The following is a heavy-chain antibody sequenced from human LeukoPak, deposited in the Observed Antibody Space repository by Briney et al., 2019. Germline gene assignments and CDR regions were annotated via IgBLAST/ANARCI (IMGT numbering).Heavy chain of an antibody. Sequence: GGSLRLSCTSSGFTFGDYAMSWFRRAPGKGLEWVAFIRGKAYGGTTEYAASVKGRFIISKDDSKSIAYLQMNSLKTEDTAVYYCTKYSGRIDYWGQGTLVTVSS. CDR1: GFTFGDYA. J-gene: IGHJ4*02. V-gene: IGHV3-49*03. CDR3: TKYSGRIDY. D-gene: IGHD5-18*01. CDR2: IRGKAYGGTT.